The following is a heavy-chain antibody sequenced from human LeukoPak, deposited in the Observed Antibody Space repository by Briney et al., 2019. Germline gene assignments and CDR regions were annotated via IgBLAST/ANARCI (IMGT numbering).Heavy chain of an antibody. J-gene: IGHJ3*02. CDR1: GGSISSSNW. CDR2: IYSDGRT. CDR3: ARGLSLSGYLDAFDI. Sequence: ETLSLTCAVSGGSISSSNWWTWVRQAPGKGLEWVSLIYSDGRTYYADSVKGRCTISRDNSKNTLYLQMNSLRVEDTAVYFCARGLSLSGYLDAFDIWGQGTMATVSS. D-gene: IGHD3-22*01. V-gene: IGHV3-53*01.